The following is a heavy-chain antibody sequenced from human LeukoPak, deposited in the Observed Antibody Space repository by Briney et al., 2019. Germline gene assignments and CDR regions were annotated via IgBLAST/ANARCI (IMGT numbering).Heavy chain of an antibody. V-gene: IGHV4-59*12. D-gene: IGHD3-9*01. J-gene: IGHJ4*02. CDR3: ATGRSIRYFDY. CDR1: GVSIFSSY. Sequence: SETLSLTCTVSGVSIFSSYWNWVRQPPXXXXEWIGYVHYSGSTNYNPSLKSRVTMSVDTSKSQFSLKLSSATAADTAVYYCATGRSIRYFDYWGQGTLLTVSS. CDR2: VHYSGST.